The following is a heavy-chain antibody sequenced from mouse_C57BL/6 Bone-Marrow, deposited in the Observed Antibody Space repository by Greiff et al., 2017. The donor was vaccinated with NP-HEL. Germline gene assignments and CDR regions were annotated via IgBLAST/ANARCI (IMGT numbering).Heavy chain of an antibody. CDR3: ARGGDGKEGFAY. CDR2: INPNNGGT. J-gene: IGHJ3*01. CDR1: GYTFTDYY. V-gene: IGHV1-26*01. D-gene: IGHD2-1*01. Sequence: EVQLQQSGPELVKPGASVKISCKASGYTFTDYYMNWVKQSHGKSLEWIGDINPNNGGTSYNQKFKGKATLTVDKSSSTAYMELSSLTSEDSAVYYCARGGDGKEGFAYWGQGTLVTVSA.